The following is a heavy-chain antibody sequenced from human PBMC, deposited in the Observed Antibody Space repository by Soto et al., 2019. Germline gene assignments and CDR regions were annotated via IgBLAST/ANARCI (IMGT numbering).Heavy chain of an antibody. CDR2: IFPADSDT. CDR1: QYNFMNFW. V-gene: IGHV5-51*01. J-gene: IGHJ6*02. D-gene: IGHD1-26*01. CDR3: TATLPSAMDV. Sequence: GESLKISCKGSQYNFMNFWVGWVRQMPGKGLEWMGIIFPADSDTRFSPSFQGRVTMSVDKSTYTAYLQWSSLEASDTAIYYCTATLPSAMDVWGPGTPVTVSS.